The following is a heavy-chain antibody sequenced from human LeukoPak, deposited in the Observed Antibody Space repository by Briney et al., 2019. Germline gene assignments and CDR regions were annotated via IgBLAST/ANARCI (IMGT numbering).Heavy chain of an antibody. D-gene: IGHD3-16*01. CDR3: ATAEGEN. Sequence: GGSLRLSCAASGFTVSSNHMSWVRQAPGKGLEWVSIIYSGYGTYYADSVKGRFTISRDNSKNTLYLQMSSLRAEDTAVYYCATAEGENWGQGTLVTVSS. CDR1: GFTVSSNH. J-gene: IGHJ4*02. V-gene: IGHV3-53*01. CDR2: IYSGYGT.